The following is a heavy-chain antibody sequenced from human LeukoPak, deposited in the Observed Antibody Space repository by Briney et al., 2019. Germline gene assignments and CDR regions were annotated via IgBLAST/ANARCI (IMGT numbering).Heavy chain of an antibody. CDR2: LWYDGSNK. D-gene: IGHD2-21*02. J-gene: IGHJ4*02. CDR3: AKDLADCGGDCLFDY. Sequence: GRSLRLSCAASGFTFSSYGMHWVRQAPGKGLEWVAVLWYDGSNKYYADSVKGRFTISRDNSKNTLYLQMNSLRAEDTAVYYCAKDLADCGGDCLFDYWGQGTLATVSS. V-gene: IGHV3-33*06. CDR1: GFTFSSYG.